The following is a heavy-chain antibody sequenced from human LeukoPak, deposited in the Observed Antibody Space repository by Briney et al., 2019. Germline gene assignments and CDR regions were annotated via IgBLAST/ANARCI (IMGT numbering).Heavy chain of an antibody. Sequence: GGSLRLSCAASGFTFSSYAMSWVRQAPGKGLEWVSAISGTGGTTYYADSVKGRVSISRDYSKNTLYLQMNSLRAEDTAVYYCAKGNQWLQRGGAHFDFWGQGTLVTVSS. J-gene: IGHJ4*02. CDR2: ISGTGGTT. V-gene: IGHV3-23*01. D-gene: IGHD6-19*01. CDR3: AKGNQWLQRGGAHFDF. CDR1: GFTFSSYA.